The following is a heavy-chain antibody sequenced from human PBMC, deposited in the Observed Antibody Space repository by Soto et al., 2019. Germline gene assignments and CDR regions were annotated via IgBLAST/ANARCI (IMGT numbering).Heavy chain of an antibody. V-gene: IGHV4-39*01. Sequence: QLQLQESGPGLVKPSETLSLTCSVSGDSINSDKYYWGWIRQPPGKGLEWIGSIYYRGNTYYNPSLQTRVTIPLDKSKSQFSLKLNSVPAADSAVYFCARLEGLATISYYFDFWGQGALVTVSS. CDR3: ARLEGLATISYYFDF. CDR1: GDSINSDKYY. J-gene: IGHJ4*02. D-gene: IGHD3-9*01. CDR2: IYYRGNT.